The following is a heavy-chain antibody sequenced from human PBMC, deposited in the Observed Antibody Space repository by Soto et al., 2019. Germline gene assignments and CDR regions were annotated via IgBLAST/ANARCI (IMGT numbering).Heavy chain of an antibody. CDR2: IYYNGNT. CDR1: GGSITNHY. D-gene: IGHD1-20*01. CDR3: TSANCNAES. Sequence: QVQLQESGPGLVKPSETLSLTCTVSGGSITNHYWSWIRQPPGKGLEWIGYIYYNGNTNYNPSLKSRVTMSVDTSRHQISLKLTTVTTADTAVYFCTSANCNAESWGEGTQDTVSS. V-gene: IGHV4-59*11. J-gene: IGHJ4*02.